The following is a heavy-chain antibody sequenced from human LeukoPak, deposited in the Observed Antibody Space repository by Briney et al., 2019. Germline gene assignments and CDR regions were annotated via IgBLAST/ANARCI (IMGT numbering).Heavy chain of an antibody. J-gene: IGHJ4*02. D-gene: IGHD6-19*01. CDR2: IYSGGST. Sequence: GGSLRLSCAASGFTFSSNYMSWVRQAPGKGLEWVSVIYSGGSTYYADSVKGRFTISRDNSKNTLYLQMNSLRAEDTAVYYCAIAVAGTETFDYWAREPWSPSPQ. CDR3: AIAVAGTETFDY. CDR1: GFTFSSNY. V-gene: IGHV3-53*05.